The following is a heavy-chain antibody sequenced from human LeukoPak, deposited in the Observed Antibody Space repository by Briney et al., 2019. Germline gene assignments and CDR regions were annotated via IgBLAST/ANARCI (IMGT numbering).Heavy chain of an antibody. CDR1: GFTFSSYA. D-gene: IGHD1-26*01. V-gene: IGHV3-23*01. J-gene: IGHJ5*02. Sequence: GGSLRLSCAASGFTFSSYAMSWVRQAPGKGLEWVSAISGSGGSTYYADSVKGRFTISRDNSKNTLYLQMNSLRAEDTVVYYCAKEVGGSYYPKNNWFDPWGQGTLVTVSS. CDR2: ISGSGGST. CDR3: AKEVGGSYYPKNNWFDP.